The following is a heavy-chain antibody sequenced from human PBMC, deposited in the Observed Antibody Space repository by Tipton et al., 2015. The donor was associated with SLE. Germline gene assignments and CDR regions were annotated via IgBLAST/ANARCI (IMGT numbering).Heavy chain of an antibody. J-gene: IGHJ4*02. CDR2: IFHTGNT. CDR3: AREGGAAKTFDY. Sequence: TLSLTCSVSGVSISSGYYWVWLRQSPGKGLWWIATIFHTGNTYYRSSLRSRTTISVDTSRNQFSLKMTSMTAADTAVYYCAREGGAAKTFDYWGQGTLVTVSS. D-gene: IGHD2-15*01. V-gene: IGHV4-38-2*02. CDR1: GVSISSGYY.